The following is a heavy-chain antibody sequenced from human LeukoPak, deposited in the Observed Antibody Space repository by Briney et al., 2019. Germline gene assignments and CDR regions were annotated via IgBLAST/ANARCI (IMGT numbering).Heavy chain of an antibody. D-gene: IGHD1-26*01. Sequence: SETLSLTCTVSGGSISRYYWTWIRQPPGEGLEWIGYIYYSGSTNYNPSLKSRVTISVDTSKNQFSLKLTSVTAADTAVYYCARGVNSGYFDYCGQGTLVTVSS. CDR1: GGSISRYY. V-gene: IGHV4-59*01. CDR2: IYYSGST. J-gene: IGHJ4*02. CDR3: ARGVNSGYFDY.